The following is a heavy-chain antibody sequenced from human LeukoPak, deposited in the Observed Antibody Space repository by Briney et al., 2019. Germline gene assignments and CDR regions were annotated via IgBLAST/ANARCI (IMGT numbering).Heavy chain of an antibody. Sequence: GGSLRLSCAASGFSFSYYGMHWVRQAPGKGLEWVAVISHDGSDKSYADSVKGRFTISRDNSKNTLFLQMNSLRAEDTAVYYCAKDWRYSSSTTPYWGQGTLVTVSS. CDR2: ISHDGSDK. J-gene: IGHJ4*02. CDR3: AKDWRYSSSTTPY. V-gene: IGHV3-30*18. CDR1: GFSFSYYG. D-gene: IGHD6-13*01.